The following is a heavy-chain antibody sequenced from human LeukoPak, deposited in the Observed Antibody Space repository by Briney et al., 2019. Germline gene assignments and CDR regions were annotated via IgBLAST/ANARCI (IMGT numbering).Heavy chain of an antibody. CDR3: VSQEVVPH. CDR2: VKEDGATK. V-gene: IGHV3-7*01. D-gene: IGHD2-15*01. J-gene: IGHJ4*02. CDR1: GFSFTNYW. Sequence: GGSLRLSCAASGFSFTNYWMSWVRQAPGKGLEWVANVKEDGATKQYVDSVKGRFTISRDNAKNSLYLQMDSLRAEDTAVYYCVSQEVVPHWGQGTLVSVSS.